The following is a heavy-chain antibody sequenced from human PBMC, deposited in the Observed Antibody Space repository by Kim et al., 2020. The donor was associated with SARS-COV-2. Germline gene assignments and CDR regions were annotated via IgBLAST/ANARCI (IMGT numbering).Heavy chain of an antibody. CDR3: ARGTVTKGMDV. CDR2: A. Sequence: ANYAQKFQGRVTITADESTSTAYMELSSLRSEDTAVYYCARGTVTKGMDVWGQGTTVTVSS. D-gene: IGHD4-4*01. V-gene: IGHV1-69*01. J-gene: IGHJ6*02.